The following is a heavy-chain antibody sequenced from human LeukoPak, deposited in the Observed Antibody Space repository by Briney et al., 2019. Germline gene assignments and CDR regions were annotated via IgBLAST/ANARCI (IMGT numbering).Heavy chain of an antibody. CDR1: GYTFPSYG. D-gene: IGHD2-8*02. Sequence: VASVKVSCKASGYTFPSYGISWVRQAPGQGLEWMAWISPYNGNTDYAQKLQGRVTMTTDTSTSTAYMELRRLRFDDTAVYYFARAGYLTGGPDDAFDIWGQGTVVTVSS. CDR2: ISPYNGNT. J-gene: IGHJ3*02. CDR3: ARAGYLTGGPDDAFDI. V-gene: IGHV1-18*04.